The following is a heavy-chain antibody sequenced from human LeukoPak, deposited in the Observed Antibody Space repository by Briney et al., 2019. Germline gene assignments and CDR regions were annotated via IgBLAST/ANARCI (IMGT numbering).Heavy chain of an antibody. V-gene: IGHV3-7*01. CDR3: ARDLDGYNSYFGC. Sequence: GGSLRLSCAASGFTFSSYWMSWVRQAPGKGLEWVANIKKDGSEKYYVDSVKGRFTISRDNARNSLYLQMNSLRAEDTAVYYCARDLDGYNSYFGCWGQGTLVTVSS. J-gene: IGHJ4*02. CDR2: IKKDGSEK. CDR1: GFTFSSYW. D-gene: IGHD5-24*01.